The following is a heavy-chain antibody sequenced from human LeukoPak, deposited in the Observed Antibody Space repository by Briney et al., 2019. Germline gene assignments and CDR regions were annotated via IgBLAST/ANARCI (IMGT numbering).Heavy chain of an antibody. D-gene: IGHD3-3*01. CDR2: IYHSGST. CDR3: AREPTNEYDFGDYYYMDV. Sequence: SSQTLSLTCAVSGGSISSGGYSWSWIRQPPGKGLEWIGYIYHSGSTYYNPSLKSRVTISVDRSKNQFSLKLSSVTAADTAVYYCAREPTNEYDFGDYYYMDVWGKGTTVTVSS. J-gene: IGHJ6*03. V-gene: IGHV4-30-2*01. CDR1: GGSISSGGYS.